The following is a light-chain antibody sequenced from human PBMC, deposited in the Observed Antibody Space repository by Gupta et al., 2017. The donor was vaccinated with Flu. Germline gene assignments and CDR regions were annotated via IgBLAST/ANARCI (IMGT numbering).Light chain of an antibody. CDR2: DVT. Sequence: QSAPTQPRSVSGSPGQSVTISCAGSSNDVGGSNRVSWYQQRPGKAPKLILYDVTERPSGVPDRFSGSKAGNTASLTISGREDDDEADYYCSSHAGRGTWVFGTGTTVTVL. CDR3: SSHAGRGTWV. CDR1: SNDVGGSNR. V-gene: IGLV2-11*01. J-gene: IGLJ1*01.